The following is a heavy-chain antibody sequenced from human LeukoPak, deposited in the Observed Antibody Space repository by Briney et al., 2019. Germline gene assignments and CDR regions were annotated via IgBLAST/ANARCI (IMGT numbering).Heavy chain of an antibody. CDR3: ASGFDWLLHVY. Sequence: SETLSLTCTVSDYSISSGYYWGWIRQPPGKGLEWIGSIFRTGSTYYNPSLKSRVTLSVDTSKSQLSLRLTSVTAADTAVYYCASGFDWLLHVYWGQGTLVTVSS. CDR1: DYSISSGYY. J-gene: IGHJ4*02. CDR2: IFRTGST. D-gene: IGHD3-9*01. V-gene: IGHV4-38-2*02.